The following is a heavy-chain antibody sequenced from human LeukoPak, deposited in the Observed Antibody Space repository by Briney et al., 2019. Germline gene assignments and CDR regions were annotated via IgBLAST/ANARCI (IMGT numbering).Heavy chain of an antibody. CDR2: IYYSGST. J-gene: IGHJ5*01. D-gene: IGHD5-24*01. V-gene: IGHV4-31*03. CDR1: GGSISSGGYY. Sequence: NSSETLSLTCTVSGGSISSGGYYWTWIRQHPGKGLEWIGHIYYSGSTYYNPSLKSRVSISVDTSKNQFSLKLNSVTAADTAVYYCARDREGYNLDSWGQGTLVTVSS. CDR3: ARDREGYNLDS.